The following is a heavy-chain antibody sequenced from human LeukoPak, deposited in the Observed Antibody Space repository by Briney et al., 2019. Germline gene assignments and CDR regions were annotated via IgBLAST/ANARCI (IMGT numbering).Heavy chain of an antibody. V-gene: IGHV3-11*06. CDR3: ARNYGSRSYKEYYFDY. Sequence: GGSLRLSCAASGLTFSDSYMTWIRQSPGKGLEWVSSISGSSSYIYYADSVKGRFTISRDNAKNSLYLQMNSLRAEDTAVYYCARNYGSRSYKEYYFDYWGQGTLVTVSS. D-gene: IGHD3-10*01. J-gene: IGHJ4*02. CDR1: GLTFSDSY. CDR2: ISGSSSYI.